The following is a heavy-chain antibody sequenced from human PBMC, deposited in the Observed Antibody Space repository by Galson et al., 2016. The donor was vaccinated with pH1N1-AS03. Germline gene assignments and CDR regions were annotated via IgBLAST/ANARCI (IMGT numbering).Heavy chain of an antibody. Sequence: SVKVSCKVSGYTLTELSMHWVRQGPGKGLEWMGGFDPEDGEAIYAQKFQGGVTLTVDTSTDTAYMEVSRLKSEDTAVYYCATGLSVAGTPYEYYGVDVWGQGTTVIVSS. J-gene: IGHJ6*02. CDR3: ATGLSVAGTPYEYYGVDV. D-gene: IGHD6-19*01. CDR2: FDPEDGEA. CDR1: GYTLTELS. V-gene: IGHV1-24*01.